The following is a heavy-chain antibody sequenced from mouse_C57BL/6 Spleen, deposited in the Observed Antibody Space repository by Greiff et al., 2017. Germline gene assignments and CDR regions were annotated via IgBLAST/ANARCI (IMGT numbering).Heavy chain of an antibody. CDR2: IRSKSNNYAT. D-gene: IGHD2-4*01. CDR1: GFSFNTYA. V-gene: IGHV10-1*01. J-gene: IGHJ3*01. CDR3: VRPFYYEYDPFAY. Sequence: VQLKESGGGLVQPKGSLKLSCTASGFSFNTYAMNWVRQAPGKGLEWVARIRSKSNNYATYYADSVKDRFTISRDDSESVHYLQMNIMKAEDTAMYYCVRPFYYEYDPFAYWGQGTLVTVSA.